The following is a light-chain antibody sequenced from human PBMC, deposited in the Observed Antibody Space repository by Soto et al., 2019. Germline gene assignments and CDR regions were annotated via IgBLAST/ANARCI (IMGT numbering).Light chain of an antibody. J-gene: IGKJ4*02. V-gene: IGKV3-11*01. Sequence: EIVLTQSPATLSLSPGESATLSCRASQSISTSLAWYQHKPGQAPRLLIYGASSRATGVPAMFSGSGSGTDFTLTISSLEPEDFAVYYCQQRSYWLTFGGGTKVEIK. CDR3: QQRSYWLT. CDR2: GAS. CDR1: QSISTS.